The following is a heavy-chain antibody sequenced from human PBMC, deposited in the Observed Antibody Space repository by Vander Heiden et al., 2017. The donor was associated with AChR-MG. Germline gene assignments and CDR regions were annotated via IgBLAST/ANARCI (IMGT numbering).Heavy chain of an antibody. J-gene: IGHJ6*02. CDR1: GFTFSSFD. D-gene: IGHD3-10*01. Sequence: QVQLVESGGGVVQPGRSLRLYCAASGFTFSSFDMYWVRQAPGKWLEWVAFISYDGSNKYHADSVKGRFTISRDNSKNRLYLHMNSLRAEDTAVYYCAKSRRALVRGVRFYGMDVWGQGTTGTVSS. CDR3: AKSRRALVRGVRFYGMDV. CDR2: ISYDGSNK. V-gene: IGHV3-30*18.